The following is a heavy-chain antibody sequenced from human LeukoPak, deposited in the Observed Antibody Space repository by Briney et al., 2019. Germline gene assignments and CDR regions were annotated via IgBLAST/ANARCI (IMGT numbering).Heavy chain of an antibody. D-gene: IGHD5-24*01. J-gene: IGHJ4*02. Sequence: GESLKISCKGSGYSFTSYWISWVRQMPGKGLEWMGIIYPGDSDTRYSPSFQGQVTISADKSITTAYLQWSSLKASDTAMYYCARHGRRDGYNYDYWGQGTLVTVSS. CDR2: IYPGDSDT. CDR3: ARHGRRDGYNYDY. V-gene: IGHV5-51*01. CDR1: GYSFTSYW.